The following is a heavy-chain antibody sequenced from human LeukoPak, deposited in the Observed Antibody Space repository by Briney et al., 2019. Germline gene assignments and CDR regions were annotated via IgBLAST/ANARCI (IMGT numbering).Heavy chain of an antibody. J-gene: IGHJ4*02. V-gene: IGHV4-34*01. CDR3: ARVWTAAAGTDY. Sequence: SETLSLTCAVYGGSFSGYYWSWIRQPPGKGLEWIGEINHSGSTNYNPSLKSRVTISVDTSKNQFSLKLSSVTAADTAVYYCARVWTAAAGTDYWGQGTLVTVSS. D-gene: IGHD6-13*01. CDR1: GGSFSGYY. CDR2: INHSGST.